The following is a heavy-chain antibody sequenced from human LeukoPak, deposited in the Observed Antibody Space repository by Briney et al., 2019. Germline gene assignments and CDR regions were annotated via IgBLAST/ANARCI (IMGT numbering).Heavy chain of an antibody. V-gene: IGHV1-69*05. Sequence: SVKVSCKPSGCTFNSYAIRWVRQAPGQGLEWMGGIMPFFGTANFAQEFQGRVTFTTDESASTAYMEVSSLRSEDTAVYYCASGSLGDGYGVGDYYQYMDVWGKGTTVTVSS. CDR2: IMPFFGTA. CDR3: ASGSLGDGYGVGDYYQYMDV. J-gene: IGHJ6*03. CDR1: GCTFNSYA. D-gene: IGHD5-24*01.